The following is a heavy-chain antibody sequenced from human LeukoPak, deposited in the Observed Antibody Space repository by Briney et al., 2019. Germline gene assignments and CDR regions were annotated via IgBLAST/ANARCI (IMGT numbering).Heavy chain of an antibody. CDR2: INPNSGGT. J-gene: IGHJ4*02. CDR1: GYTLTRYY. V-gene: IGHV1-2*02. D-gene: IGHD6-13*01. Sequence: ASVKVSCKASGYTLTRYYMHWGRQAPGQGLEWMGWINPNSGGTNYAQKLQGRVTMTTDTSTSTAYMELRSLRSDDTAVYYCARDPAAGPYDFDYWGQGTLVTVSS. CDR3: ARDPAAGPYDFDY.